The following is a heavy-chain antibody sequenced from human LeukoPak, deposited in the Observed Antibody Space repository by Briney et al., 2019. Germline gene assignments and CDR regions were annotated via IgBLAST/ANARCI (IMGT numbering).Heavy chain of an antibody. V-gene: IGHV4-59*02. Sequence: SETLSLTCTVSGGSVSSYYWSWIRQPPGKGLEWIGYIYYSGSTNYNPSLKSRVTISVDTSNNQFSLKLSSVTAADTAVYYCARADSYSSGWYGGLDYWGQGTLVTVSS. CDR2: IYYSGST. CDR1: GGSVSSYY. CDR3: ARADSYSSGWYGGLDY. J-gene: IGHJ4*02. D-gene: IGHD6-19*01.